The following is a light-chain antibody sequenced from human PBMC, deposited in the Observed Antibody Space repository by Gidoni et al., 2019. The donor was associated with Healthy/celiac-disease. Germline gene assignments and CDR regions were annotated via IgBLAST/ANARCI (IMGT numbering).Light chain of an antibody. CDR2: AAS. CDR3: QQSYSTPPT. Sequence: DIQMTQSPSSLSASVGDRVTITCRSLSQSISSYLKWYQQKPGKAPKLLIYAASSLQSGVPSRFSGSGSGTDFTLTISSLQPEDFATYYCQQSYSTPPTFGGGTKVEIK. J-gene: IGKJ4*01. CDR1: QSISSY. V-gene: IGKV1-39*01.